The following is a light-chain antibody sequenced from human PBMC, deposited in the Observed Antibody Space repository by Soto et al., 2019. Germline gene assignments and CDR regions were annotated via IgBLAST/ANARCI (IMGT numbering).Light chain of an antibody. CDR2: WSS. J-gene: IGKJ1*01. CDR3: QQYYSTPPT. Sequence: DIVMTQSPDSLAVSLGERATINCKSSKSVLYTANKKNYLAWNQQKPGQPPKVLIYWSSTRESGVPDRFSGSGSGTDFTLTISSLQAEDVAVYYCQQYYSTPPTFGQGTKVEI. V-gene: IGKV4-1*01. CDR1: KSVLYTANKKNY.